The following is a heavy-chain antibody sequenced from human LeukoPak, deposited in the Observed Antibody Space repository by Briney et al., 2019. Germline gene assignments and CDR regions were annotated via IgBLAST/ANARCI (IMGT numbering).Heavy chain of an antibody. J-gene: IGHJ4*02. CDR2: IIPIVGTT. D-gene: IGHD3-10*01. CDR3: ARVRGSGSYRYFDY. V-gene: IGHV1-69*05. Sequence: SVKVSCKASGGTFSSSAISWVRQAPGQGLEWMGRIIPIVGTTNYAQKFQGRVTITTDESTSTAYMELSSLRSEDTAVYYCARVRGSGSYRYFDYWGQGTLVTVSS. CDR1: GGTFSSSA.